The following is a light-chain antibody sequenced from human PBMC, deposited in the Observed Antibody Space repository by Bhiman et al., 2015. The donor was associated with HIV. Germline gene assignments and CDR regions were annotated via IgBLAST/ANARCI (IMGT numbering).Light chain of an antibody. CDR2: DVS. Sequence: QSALTQPASVSGSPGQSITISCTGTSSDVGAYNYVSWYQQHPGKAPKLVIYDVSNRPSGVSNRFSGSKSGNTASLTISGLQAEDEADYYCTSYTVSASFVFGGATKVTVL. V-gene: IGLV2-14*03. CDR1: SSDVGAYNY. CDR3: TSYTVSASFV. J-gene: IGLJ1*01.